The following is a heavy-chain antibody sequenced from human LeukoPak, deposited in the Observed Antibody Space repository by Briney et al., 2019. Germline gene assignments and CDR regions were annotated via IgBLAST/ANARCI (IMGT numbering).Heavy chain of an antibody. V-gene: IGHV4-34*01. CDR1: GGSFSGYY. Sequence: SETLSLTCAVYGGSFSGYYWSWIRQPPGKGLEWIGEINHSGSTNYNPSLKSRVTISVDTSKNQFSLKLSSVTAADTAVYYCARGSMYYYGSGSYYTPLKYYFDYWGQGTLVTVSS. CDR3: ARGSMYYYGSGSYYTPLKYYFDY. J-gene: IGHJ4*02. CDR2: INHSGST. D-gene: IGHD3-10*01.